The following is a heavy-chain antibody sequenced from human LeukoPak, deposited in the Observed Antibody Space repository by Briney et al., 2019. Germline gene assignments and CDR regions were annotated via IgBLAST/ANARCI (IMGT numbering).Heavy chain of an antibody. V-gene: IGHV3-48*01. CDR1: GFTFHNYS. Sequence: GGSLRLSCAASGFTFHNYSMNWVRQAPGKGLEWVSYIGSRTNTMYCADSVQGRFTISRDNAKNSLYLQMNSLTAEDTAIYYCARFPLVTTLHCWYFDLWGRGTQVIVSS. CDR3: ARFPLVTTLHCWYFDL. CDR2: IGSRTNTM. D-gene: IGHD4-17*01. J-gene: IGHJ2*01.